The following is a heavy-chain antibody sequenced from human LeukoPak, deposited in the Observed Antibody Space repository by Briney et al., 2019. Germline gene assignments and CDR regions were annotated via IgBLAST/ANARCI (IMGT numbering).Heavy chain of an antibody. V-gene: IGHV3-53*01. J-gene: IGHJ4*02. CDR2: IYSGGST. Sequence: GGSLRLSCEASGFTLSTWWMHWVRQASGKGLVWVSIIYSGGSTFYADSVKGRFTISRDNSKNTLYLQMNSLRAEDTAVYYCARGGGHMDFDYWGQGTLVTVSS. CDR1: GFTLSTWW. CDR3: ARGGGHMDFDY. D-gene: IGHD2-15*01.